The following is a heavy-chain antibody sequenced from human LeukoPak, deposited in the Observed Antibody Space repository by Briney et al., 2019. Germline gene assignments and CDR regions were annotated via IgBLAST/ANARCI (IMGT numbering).Heavy chain of an antibody. J-gene: IGHJ5*02. Sequence: SETLSLTCTVSGGSISSGGYYWSWIRQHPGKGLEWIGYIYYSGNTYYNPSLKSRVTISVDTSKNQFSLKLSSVTAADTAVYYCARGYCTSSSCFARHWFDHWGQGTLVTVSS. D-gene: IGHD2-2*01. CDR2: IYYSGNT. CDR1: GGSISSGGYY. V-gene: IGHV4-31*03. CDR3: ARGYCTSSSCFARHWFDH.